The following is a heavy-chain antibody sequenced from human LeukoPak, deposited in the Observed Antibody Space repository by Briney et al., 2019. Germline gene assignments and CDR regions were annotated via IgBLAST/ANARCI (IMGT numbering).Heavy chain of an antibody. Sequence: ASVKVSCKASGYTFTSYYMHWVRQAPGQGLEWMGIINPSGGSTSYAQKFQGRVTMTRDTSTSTVYMELSSLRSEDTAVYYCARDRDSSGYRLYYFDYWGQGTLVTVSS. CDR1: GYTFTSYY. V-gene: IGHV1-46*01. J-gene: IGHJ4*02. D-gene: IGHD3-22*01. CDR3: ARDRDSSGYRLYYFDY. CDR2: INPSGGST.